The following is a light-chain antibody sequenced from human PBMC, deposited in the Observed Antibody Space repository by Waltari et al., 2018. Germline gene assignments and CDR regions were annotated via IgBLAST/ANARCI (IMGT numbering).Light chain of an antibody. CDR3: QQRRA. J-gene: IGKJ2*01. V-gene: IGKV3-11*01. Sequence: VLTQSPATLSLSPGETVTLSCRASQNVGRYLAWYQQKAGRAPRLLIYDASSRATGIPVRFSGSGSGTDFTLTITTLESEDFAVYYCQQRRAVGQGTKLEI. CDR2: DAS. CDR1: QNVGRY.